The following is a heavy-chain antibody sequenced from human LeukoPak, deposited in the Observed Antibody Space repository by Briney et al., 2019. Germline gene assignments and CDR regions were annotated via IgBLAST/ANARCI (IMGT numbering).Heavy chain of an antibody. V-gene: IGHV5-51*01. D-gene: IGHD6-13*01. J-gene: IGHJ4*02. CDR3: AGRLYSSSWVY. CDR2: IYPGDSGT. CDR1: GYSFTSYW. Sequence: GESLKISCRGSGYSFTSYWIGWVRQMPGKGLEWMGIIYPGDSGTRYSPSLQGQVTISADKSISTAYLQWSSLKASDTAMYYCAGRLYSSSWVYWGQGTLVTVSS.